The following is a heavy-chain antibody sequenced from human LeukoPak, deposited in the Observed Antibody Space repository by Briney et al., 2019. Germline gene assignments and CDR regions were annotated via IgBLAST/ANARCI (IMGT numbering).Heavy chain of an antibody. V-gene: IGHV5-51*04. J-gene: IGHJ4*02. CDR3: ARALWIEELSAFRAFDY. Sequence: GESLEISCQGSGYLFPPYWIGWLRQVSGKGLGWVGIFYPSDSCVTFRPPFQGQSTFYADKPINNPFLQWSGLKASHTPIHYCARALWIEELSAFRAFDYWGQGTVVTVSS. D-gene: IGHD3-10*01. CDR1: GYLFPPYW. CDR2: FYPSDSCV.